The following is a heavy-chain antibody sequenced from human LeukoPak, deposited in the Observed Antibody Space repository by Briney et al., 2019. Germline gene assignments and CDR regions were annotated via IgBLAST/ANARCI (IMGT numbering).Heavy chain of an antibody. J-gene: IGHJ5*02. V-gene: IGHV4-39*01. CDR2: MYNNGST. Sequence: PSETLSLTCTVSGGSISSISYYWGWIRQPPGKGLEWIGSMYNNGSTYYNPSLKSRVTISVDTSKNQFSLKLTSVTAADTAVYYCARHPSGRMWLQQGGWFDPWGQGMQVTVSS. CDR3: ARHPSGRMWLQQGGWFDP. D-gene: IGHD5-24*01. CDR1: GGSISSISYY.